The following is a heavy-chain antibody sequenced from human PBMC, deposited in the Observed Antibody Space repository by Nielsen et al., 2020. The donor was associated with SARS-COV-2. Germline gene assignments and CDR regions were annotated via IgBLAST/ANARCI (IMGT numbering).Heavy chain of an antibody. V-gene: IGHV3-30-3*01. J-gene: IGHJ6*02. CDR2: ISYDGANE. CDR3: ASPAQGSSGTYYYYGLDV. Sequence: GESLKISCAASGFTFSNYAMGWVRQAPGKGLEWVAIISYDGANEYYAGSVKGRFTISRDNSKNTLYLQMNSLRTEDTAVYYCASPAQGSSGTYYYYGLDVWGQGTTVTVSS. CDR1: GFTFSNYA. D-gene: IGHD1-26*01.